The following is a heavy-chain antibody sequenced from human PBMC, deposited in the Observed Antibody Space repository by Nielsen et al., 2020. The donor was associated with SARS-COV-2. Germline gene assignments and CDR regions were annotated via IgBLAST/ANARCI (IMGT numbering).Heavy chain of an antibody. J-gene: IGHJ2*01. V-gene: IGHV1-2*02. CDR2: INPNSGGT. CDR3: ARDLSPDSSGYYYTYWYFDL. D-gene: IGHD3-22*01. Sequence: ASVKVSCKTSGYTFTGYYIHWVRQAPGHGLEWMGWINPNSGGTNYAQKFQGRVTMTRDTSISTAYMELSRLRSDDTAVYYCARDLSPDSSGYYYTYWYFDLWGRGTLVTVSS. CDR1: GYTFTGYY.